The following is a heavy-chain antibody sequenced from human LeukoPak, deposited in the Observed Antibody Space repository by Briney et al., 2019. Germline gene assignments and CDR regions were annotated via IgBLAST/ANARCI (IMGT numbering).Heavy chain of an antibody. Sequence: GASVKVSFKASGYTFTGYYTHWVRQAPGQGLEWMGWINPNSGGTNYAQKFQGWVTMTRDTSISTAYMELSRLRSDDTAVYYCARAKDIAAAAHDYYYYGMDVWGQGTTVTVSS. CDR1: GYTFTGYY. J-gene: IGHJ6*02. CDR2: INPNSGGT. D-gene: IGHD6-13*01. CDR3: ARAKDIAAAAHDYYYYGMDV. V-gene: IGHV1-2*04.